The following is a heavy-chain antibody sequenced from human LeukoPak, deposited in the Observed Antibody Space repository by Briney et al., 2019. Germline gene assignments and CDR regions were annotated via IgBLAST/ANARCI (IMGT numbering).Heavy chain of an antibody. CDR3: ARDDSSSGWFDP. D-gene: IGHD6-6*01. J-gene: IGHJ5*02. CDR2: IYRAAST. CDR1: GLTVSSNY. V-gene: IGHV3-53*05. Sequence: GGSLRLSCAPSGLTVSSNYMSWVRQAPGKGLEWVSVIYRAASTYYADSVKGRFTISRDNSKNTLYLQMNSLRADDTAVYHWARDDSSSGWFDPWGQGTLVSVSS.